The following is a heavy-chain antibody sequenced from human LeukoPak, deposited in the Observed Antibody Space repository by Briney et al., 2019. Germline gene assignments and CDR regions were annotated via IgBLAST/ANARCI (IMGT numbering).Heavy chain of an antibody. V-gene: IGHV3-23*01. CDR2: ISGSGGST. CDR1: GFTFSSYA. Sequence: GESLRLSCAASGFTFSSYAMSWVRRAPGKGLEWVSAISGSGGSTYYADSVKGRFTISRDNSKNTLYLQMNSLRAEDTAVYYCAKDSMIVVVITMGYFDYWGQGTLVTVSS. J-gene: IGHJ4*02. D-gene: IGHD3-22*01. CDR3: AKDSMIVVVITMGYFDY.